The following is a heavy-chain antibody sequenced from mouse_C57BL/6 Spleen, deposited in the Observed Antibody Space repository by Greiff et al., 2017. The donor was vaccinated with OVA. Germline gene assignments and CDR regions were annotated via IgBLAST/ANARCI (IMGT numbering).Heavy chain of an antibody. CDR2: IDPSDSYT. CDR3: ARGDSNYGAWFAY. CDR1: GYTFTSYW. D-gene: IGHD2-5*01. J-gene: IGHJ3*01. V-gene: IGHV1-69*01. Sequence: QVQLKQPGAELVMPGASVKLSCKASGYTFTSYWMHWVKQRPGQGLEWIGEIDPSDSYTNYNQKFTGKSTLTVDKSSSTAYLQLSSLTSEDSAVYYCARGDSNYGAWFAYGGQGTLVTVSA.